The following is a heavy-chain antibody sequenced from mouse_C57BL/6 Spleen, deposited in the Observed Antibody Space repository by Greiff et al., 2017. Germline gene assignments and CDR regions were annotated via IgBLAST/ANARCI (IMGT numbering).Heavy chain of an antibody. J-gene: IGHJ2*01. D-gene: IGHD1-1*01. CDR3: ARERDYGSSLDY. V-gene: IGHV3-6*01. CDR2: ISYDGSN. CDR1: GYSITSGYY. Sequence: EVQVVESGPGLVKPSQSLSLTCSVTGYSITSGYYWNWIRQFPGNKLEWMGYISYDGSNNYNPSLKNRISITRDTSKNQFFLKLNSVTTEDTATYYCARERDYGSSLDYWGQGTTLTVSS.